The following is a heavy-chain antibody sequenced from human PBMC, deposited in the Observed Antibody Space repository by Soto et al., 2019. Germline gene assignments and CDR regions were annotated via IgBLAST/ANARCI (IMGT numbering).Heavy chain of an antibody. CDR1: VFTFTRYW. CDR3: ARGRTLMAPGGVDY. Sequence: EMQLVESGGDLVQPGGSLRLSCAASVFTFTRYWMTWVRQAPGKGLEWVANIKQDGSEKYYVDSVKGRFTISRDNAKNSLFLQMNSLRAEDTALYYCARGRTLMAPGGVDYWGQGTLVTVSS. J-gene: IGHJ4*02. CDR2: IKQDGSEK. V-gene: IGHV3-7*03. D-gene: IGHD1-1*01.